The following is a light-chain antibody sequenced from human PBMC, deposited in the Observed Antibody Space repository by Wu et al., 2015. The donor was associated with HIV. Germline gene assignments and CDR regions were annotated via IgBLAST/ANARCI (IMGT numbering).Light chain of an antibody. CDR2: GAS. V-gene: IGKV3-15*01. CDR3: QQYDRSPLT. CDR1: QRVSSN. Sequence: EIVMTQSPATLSVSPGERATLSCRASQRVSSNLAWSQQKPGQPPRLLIFGASTRATGIPARFSGSGSETEFALTISRLEPEDSAIYYCQQYDRSPLTFGGGTKVEIK. J-gene: IGKJ4*01.